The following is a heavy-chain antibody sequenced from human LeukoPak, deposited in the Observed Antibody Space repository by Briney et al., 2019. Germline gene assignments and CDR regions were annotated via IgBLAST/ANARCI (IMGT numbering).Heavy chain of an antibody. V-gene: IGHV3-30*04. Sequence: GGSLRLSCAASGFTFSSYAMHWVRQAPGKGLEWVAVISYDGSNKYYADSVKGRFTISRDNSKNTLYLQMNSLRAEDTAVYYCARDTGAYGEGVDYWGQGTLVTVSS. CDR2: ISYDGSNK. CDR1: GFTFSSYA. CDR3: ARDTGAYGEGVDY. J-gene: IGHJ4*02. D-gene: IGHD4-17*01.